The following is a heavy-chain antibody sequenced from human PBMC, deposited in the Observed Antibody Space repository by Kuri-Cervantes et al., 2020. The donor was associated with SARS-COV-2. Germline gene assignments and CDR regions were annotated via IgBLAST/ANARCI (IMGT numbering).Heavy chain of an antibody. Sequence: GESLKISCAASGFTLSSYSMNWVRQAPGKGLEWVSYISSSSSTIYYADSVKGRFTISRDNAKNSLYLQMNSLRDEDTAVYYCARDGSDDFWSGHELGMDDWGQGTTVTVSS. CDR2: ISSSSSTI. CDR3: ARDGSDDFWSGHELGMDD. D-gene: IGHD3-3*01. CDR1: GFTLSSYS. J-gene: IGHJ6*02. V-gene: IGHV3-48*02.